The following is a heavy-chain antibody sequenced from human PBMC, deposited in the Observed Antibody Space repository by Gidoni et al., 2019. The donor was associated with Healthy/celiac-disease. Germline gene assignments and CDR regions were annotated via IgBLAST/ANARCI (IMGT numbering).Heavy chain of an antibody. CDR2: IYYSGST. CDR1: GGPLSSSSYY. Sequence: QLQLPESGPGLLKPSETLSLTCTVSGGPLSSSSYYWAWISQPPGKGLEWMGSIYYSGSTYYNPSLKSRVTISVDTSKNQFSLKRSSVTAADTALYYCARLYYYYDSSGYYSPYPYYFDYWGQGTLVTVS. J-gene: IGHJ4*02. D-gene: IGHD3-22*01. CDR3: ARLYYYYDSSGYYSPYPYYFDY. V-gene: IGHV4-39*01.